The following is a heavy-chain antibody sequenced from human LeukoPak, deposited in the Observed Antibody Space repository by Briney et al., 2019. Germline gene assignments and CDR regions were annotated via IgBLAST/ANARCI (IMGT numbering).Heavy chain of an antibody. V-gene: IGHV1-18*01. Sequence: ASVKVSCKASGYTFTSYGISWVRQAPGQGLEWMGWISAYNGNTNYAQKLQGRVTMTTDTSTSTAYMELRSLRSDDTAVYYCARDRDILTGYYMFDYWGQGTLVTVSS. CDR3: ARDRDILTGYYMFDY. D-gene: IGHD3-9*01. CDR2: ISAYNGNT. CDR1: GYTFTSYG. J-gene: IGHJ4*02.